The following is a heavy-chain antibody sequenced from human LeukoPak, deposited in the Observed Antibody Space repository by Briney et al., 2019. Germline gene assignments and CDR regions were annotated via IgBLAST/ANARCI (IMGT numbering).Heavy chain of an antibody. CDR3: ARVPLNWGPFDY. CDR1: GYSFTGYY. D-gene: IGHD7-27*01. J-gene: IGHJ4*02. CDR2: INPSGGST. Sequence: GASVKVSCKTSGYSFTGYYIHWVRQAPGQGLEWMGIINPSGGSTSYAQKFQGRVTMTRDTSTSTVYMELSSLRSEDTAVYYCARVPLNWGPFDYWGQGTLVTVSS. V-gene: IGHV1-46*01.